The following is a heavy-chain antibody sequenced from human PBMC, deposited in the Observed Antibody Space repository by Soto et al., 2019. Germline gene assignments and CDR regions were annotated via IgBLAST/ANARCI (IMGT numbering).Heavy chain of an antibody. Sequence: SVKVSCKASGGTFSSYTISWVRQAPGQGLEWMGRIIPILGIANYAQKFQGRVTITADKSTSTAYMELSSLRSEDTAVYYCASPLGSSTSFFDYWGQGTLVTVSS. CDR1: GGTFSSYT. CDR2: IIPILGIA. J-gene: IGHJ4*02. CDR3: ASPLGSSTSFFDY. V-gene: IGHV1-69*02. D-gene: IGHD2-2*01.